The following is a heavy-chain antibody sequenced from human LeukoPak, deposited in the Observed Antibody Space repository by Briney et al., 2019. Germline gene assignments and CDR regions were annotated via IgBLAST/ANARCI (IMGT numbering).Heavy chain of an antibody. Sequence: TGGSLRLSCAASGFNFSSYSMNWVRQAPGKGLEWASFISGNSRQIYYADSVRGRFTISRDNAKNSLYLQMSSLRAEDTALYYCTRLTRNDYTLGHDVFDIWGQGTMVTGSS. CDR1: GFNFSSYS. D-gene: IGHD1-1*01. CDR3: TRLTRNDYTLGHDVFDI. J-gene: IGHJ3*02. CDR2: ISGNSRQI. V-gene: IGHV3-21*01.